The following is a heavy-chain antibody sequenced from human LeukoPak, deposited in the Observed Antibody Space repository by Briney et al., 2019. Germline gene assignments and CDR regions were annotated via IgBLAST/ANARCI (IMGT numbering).Heavy chain of an antibody. CDR3: ARDKGSSWSLFDY. Sequence: GGSLRLSCAASGFTFSSHWMHWVRQAPGKGLVWVSRINSDGSSISYADSVKGRFTISRDNAKNTLYLQMNSLRAEDTAVYYCARDKGSSWSLFDYWGQGTLVTVSS. CDR2: INSDGSSI. D-gene: IGHD6-13*01. J-gene: IGHJ4*02. V-gene: IGHV3-74*01. CDR1: GFTFSSHW.